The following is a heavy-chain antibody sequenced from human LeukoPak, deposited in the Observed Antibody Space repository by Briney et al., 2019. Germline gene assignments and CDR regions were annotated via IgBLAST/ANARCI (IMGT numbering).Heavy chain of an antibody. Sequence: GGSLRLSCAASGFTFSSYGMHWVRQAPGKGLEWVAVIWYGGSNKYYADPVKGRFTISRDNSKNTLYLQMNSLRAEDTAVYYCAKSGCTNGVCYLDYWGQGTLVTVSS. D-gene: IGHD2-8*01. J-gene: IGHJ4*02. CDR3: AKSGCTNGVCYLDY. CDR1: GFTFSSYG. V-gene: IGHV3-30*02. CDR2: IWYGGSNK.